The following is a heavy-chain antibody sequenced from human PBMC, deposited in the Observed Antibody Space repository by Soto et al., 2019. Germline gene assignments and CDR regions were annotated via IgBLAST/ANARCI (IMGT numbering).Heavy chain of an antibody. CDR2: IRSKPNNYAT. J-gene: IGHJ4*02. CDR1: GFTFSDSA. D-gene: IGHD6-13*01. Sequence: DVQLVESGGTLVQPGGSLKLSCAVSGFTFSDSAIHWVRQASGKGLEWVGRIRSKPNNYATSYTASVKGRFTISRDDSKNTAYLQMSSLQSEDAGMYFCARLAAADNWGQGTLVTVSS. CDR3: ARLAAADN. V-gene: IGHV3-73*01.